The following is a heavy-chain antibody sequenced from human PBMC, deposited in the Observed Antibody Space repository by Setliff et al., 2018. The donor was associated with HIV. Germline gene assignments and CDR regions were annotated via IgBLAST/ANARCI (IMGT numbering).Heavy chain of an antibody. Sequence: GGSLRLSCAASGFTFSSYGMHWVRQAPGKGLEWVAFIRYDGSNKYYADSVKGRFTISRDNAKNSLYLQMNSLRAEDMAVYFCARPTNIDTLYYGSQTFYMYYYGMDVWGQGTTVTVSS. J-gene: IGHJ6*02. CDR1: GFTFSSYG. CDR3: ARPTNIDTLYYGSQTFYMYYYGMDV. D-gene: IGHD1-26*01. V-gene: IGHV3-30*02. CDR2: IRYDGSNK.